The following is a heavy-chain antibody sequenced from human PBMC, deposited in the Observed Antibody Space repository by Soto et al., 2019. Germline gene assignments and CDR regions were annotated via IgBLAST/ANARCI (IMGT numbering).Heavy chain of an antibody. Sequence: GGSLRLSCAASGFTFSSYDMSWVRQAPGKGMEWVSGISDSVGSTYYADSVKGRLTIARDNSKNTLYLQRNSLRAEDTAVYYCARDRIITGPFDYWGQGTLVTVSS. CDR1: GFTFSSYD. D-gene: IGHD3-10*01. CDR2: ISDSVGST. J-gene: IGHJ4*02. V-gene: IGHV3-23*01. CDR3: ARDRIITGPFDY.